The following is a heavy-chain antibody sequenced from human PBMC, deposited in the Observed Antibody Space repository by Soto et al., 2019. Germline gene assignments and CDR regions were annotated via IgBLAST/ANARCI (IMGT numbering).Heavy chain of an antibody. J-gene: IGHJ4*02. CDR1: GGPISSGHYY. Sequence: SETLSLTCTVSGGPISSGHYYWSWIRQHPGKGLEWIGSIYYSGSAYYSPSLKSRVTISVDTSKNQFSLKLSSVTAADTAVYYCASRRITMVRGVTYNRWGQGTLVTVSS. V-gene: IGHV4-31*03. CDR3: ASRRITMVRGVTYNR. CDR2: IYYSGSA. D-gene: IGHD3-10*01.